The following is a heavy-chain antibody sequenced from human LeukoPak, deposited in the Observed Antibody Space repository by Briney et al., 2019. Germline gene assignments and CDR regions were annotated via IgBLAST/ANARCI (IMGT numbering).Heavy chain of an antibody. D-gene: IGHD5-18*01. CDR1: GFTFSRYS. Sequence: GGSLRLSCAASGFTFSRYSMNWVRQAPGKGLEWVSSISSSSSYIYYADSVKGRFTISRDNAKNSLYLQMNSLRAEDTAVYYCAREGYSYGTRGYDYWGQGTLVTVSS. CDR2: ISSSSSYI. J-gene: IGHJ4*02. CDR3: AREGYSYGTRGYDY. V-gene: IGHV3-21*01.